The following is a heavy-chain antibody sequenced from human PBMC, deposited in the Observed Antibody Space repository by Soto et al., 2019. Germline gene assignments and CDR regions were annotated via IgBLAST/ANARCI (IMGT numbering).Heavy chain of an antibody. Sequence: QVQLVQSGAEVKKPGSSVKVSCKASGGTFKNYAVTWVRLAPGQGLQWMGGVIPMFGTERYAERFQGRVTITADDSTAYMELRSLRSEDTALYYCARSVSGVHWYCDLWGRGTQVTVSS. CDR3: ARSVSGVHWYCDL. CDR2: VIPMFGTE. CDR1: GGTFKNYA. D-gene: IGHD3-10*01. V-gene: IGHV1-69*01. J-gene: IGHJ2*01.